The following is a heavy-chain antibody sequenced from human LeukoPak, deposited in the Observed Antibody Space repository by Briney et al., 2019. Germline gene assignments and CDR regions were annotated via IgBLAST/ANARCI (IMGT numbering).Heavy chain of an antibody. V-gene: IGHV4-59*01. CDR3: ARDKATAYFDY. CDR2: IYYSGST. J-gene: IGHJ4*02. D-gene: IGHD1-26*01. CDR1: GGSISSYY. Sequence: PSETLSLTCTVSGGSISSYYWSWIRQPPGKGLEWIGYIYYSGSTNYNPSLKSRVTISVDTSKNQFSLKLSSATAADTAVYYCARDKATAYFDYWGQGTLVTVSS.